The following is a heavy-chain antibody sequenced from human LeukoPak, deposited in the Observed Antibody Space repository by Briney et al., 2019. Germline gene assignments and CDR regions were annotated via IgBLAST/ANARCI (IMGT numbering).Heavy chain of an antibody. J-gene: IGHJ6*02. CDR3: AREWQQWPVDV. CDR1: GGSFSGYY. V-gene: IGHV4-34*01. D-gene: IGHD6-19*01. CDR2: INHSGST. Sequence: SETLSLTCAVYGGSFSGYYWSWIRQAPGKGLEWIGEINHSGSTNYNPSLKSRVTISVDTSKNQFSLKLSSVTAADTAVYYCAREWQQWPVDVWGQGTTVTVSS.